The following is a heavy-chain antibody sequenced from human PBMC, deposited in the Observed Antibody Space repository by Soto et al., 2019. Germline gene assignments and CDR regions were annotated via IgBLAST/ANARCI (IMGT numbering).Heavy chain of an antibody. J-gene: IGHJ6*02. CDR3: ARLTRGTPRDPYYYYGMDV. V-gene: IGHV4-34*01. Sequence: QVQLQQWGAGLLKPSETLSLTCAVYGGSFSGYYWSWIRQPPGKGLEWIGEINHSGSTNYNPSLKSRVTISVDTSKNQFSLKLSSVTAADTAVYYCARLTRGTPRDPYYYYGMDVWGQGTTVTVSS. CDR1: GGSFSGYY. CDR2: INHSGST.